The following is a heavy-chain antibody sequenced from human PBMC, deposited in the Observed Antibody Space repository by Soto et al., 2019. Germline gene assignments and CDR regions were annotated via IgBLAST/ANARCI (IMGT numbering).Heavy chain of an antibody. J-gene: IGHJ5*02. CDR1: GFTFRSFT. V-gene: IGHV3-21*01. CDR3: TRDASRDSSARGWFDP. Sequence: GGSLRLSCAASGFTFRSFTMNWVRQAPGKGLEWASTISSNSAYIYYTDALRGRLTISRDNAKNSLHLQMNSLRAEDTAVYYCTRDASRDSSARGWFDPWGPGTLVTVSS. D-gene: IGHD6-13*01. CDR2: ISSNSAYI.